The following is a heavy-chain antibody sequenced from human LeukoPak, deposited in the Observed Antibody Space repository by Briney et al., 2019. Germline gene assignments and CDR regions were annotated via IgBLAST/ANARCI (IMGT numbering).Heavy chain of an antibody. V-gene: IGHV4-59*08. CDR1: GGSISSYY. CDR3: ARINGYNWDY. Sequence: SETLSLTCTVSGGSISSYYWSWIRQPPGKGLEWIGYIYYSGSTNYNPSLKSRVAISVDTSKNQFSLKLSSVTAADTAVYYCARINGYNWDYWGQGTLVTVSS. J-gene: IGHJ4*02. CDR2: IYYSGST. D-gene: IGHD5-12*01.